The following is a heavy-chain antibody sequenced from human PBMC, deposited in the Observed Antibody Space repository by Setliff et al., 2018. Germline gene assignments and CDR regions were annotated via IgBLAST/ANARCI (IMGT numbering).Heavy chain of an antibody. Sequence: PGGSLRLSCVASGFTFSSYAMSWVRQAPGKGLEWVSAISASGGSTYYAVFAKGRFTVSRDNAKNSLYLQMNSLRAEDTAVYYCASDGGEYWGQGTLVTVSS. CDR1: GFTFSSYA. J-gene: IGHJ4*02. CDR3: ASDGGEY. CDR2: ISASGGST. V-gene: IGHV3-23*01. D-gene: IGHD3-16*01.